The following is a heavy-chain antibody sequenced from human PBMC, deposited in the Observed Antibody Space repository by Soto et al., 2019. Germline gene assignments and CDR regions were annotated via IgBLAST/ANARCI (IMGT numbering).Heavy chain of an antibody. D-gene: IGHD6-19*01. CDR1: GFTFSNFA. Sequence: EVQLLESGGDLVQPGGSLRLSCAASGFTFSNFAMSWVRQAPGRGLEWVSGISASGRDIHYADSVKDRFTVSRDNSKNTLYLQMNSLRAEDTAIYYCAKGKTSGWYYFDYWGQGALVPVSS. CDR2: ISASGRDI. J-gene: IGHJ4*02. CDR3: AKGKTSGWYYFDY. V-gene: IGHV3-23*01.